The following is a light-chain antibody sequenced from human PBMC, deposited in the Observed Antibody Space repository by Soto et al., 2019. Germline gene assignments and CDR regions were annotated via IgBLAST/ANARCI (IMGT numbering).Light chain of an antibody. CDR3: SSYTSSSTLV. CDR2: DVT. V-gene: IGLV2-14*01. Sequence: QSALTQPASVSGSPGQSITISCTGTSSDVGAYNYVSWYQQHPGKAPKLMIYDVTNRPSGVSNRFSGSKSGNTASLTISGLQAEDEAEYYCSSYTSSSTLVVGGGTKLTVL. J-gene: IGLJ2*01. CDR1: SSDVGAYNY.